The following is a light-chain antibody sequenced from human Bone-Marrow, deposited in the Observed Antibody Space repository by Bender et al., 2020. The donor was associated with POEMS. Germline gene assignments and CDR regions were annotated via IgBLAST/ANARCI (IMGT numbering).Light chain of an antibody. CDR3: ASYTSSNSYV. Sequence: GVSDRFSGSKSGNTASLTVSGLQTEDEADYYCASYTSSNSYVFGTGTKVTVL. J-gene: IGLJ1*01. V-gene: IGLV2-14*01.